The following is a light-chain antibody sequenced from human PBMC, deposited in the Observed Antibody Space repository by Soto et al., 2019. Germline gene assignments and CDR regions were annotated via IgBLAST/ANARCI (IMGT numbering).Light chain of an antibody. CDR3: QTWGTGFQV. Sequence: QAVLTQSPSASASLGASVKLTCTLSSGHSSYAIAWHQKQPGKRPRYLMDLNNDGSHTKGDGIPDRFSGSSSGAERYLIISSLQSEDEADYYCQTWGTGFQVFGGGTQLTVL. CDR1: SGHSSYA. CDR2: LNNDGSH. J-gene: IGLJ2*01. V-gene: IGLV4-69*01.